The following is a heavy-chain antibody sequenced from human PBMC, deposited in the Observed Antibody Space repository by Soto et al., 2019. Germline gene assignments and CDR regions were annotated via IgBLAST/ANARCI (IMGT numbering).Heavy chain of an antibody. Sequence: EVQLVESGGVVVQPGGSLRLSCAASGFTFDDYTMHWVRQAPGKGLEWVSLISWDGGSTYYADSVKGRFTISRDNSKNSLYLQMNSLRTEDTALYYCAKNGIAARLGRGRRRLLWYFDLWGRGTLVTVSS. J-gene: IGHJ2*01. CDR1: GFTFDDYT. CDR3: AKNGIAARLGRGRRRLLWYFDL. CDR2: ISWDGGST. D-gene: IGHD6-6*01. V-gene: IGHV3-43*01.